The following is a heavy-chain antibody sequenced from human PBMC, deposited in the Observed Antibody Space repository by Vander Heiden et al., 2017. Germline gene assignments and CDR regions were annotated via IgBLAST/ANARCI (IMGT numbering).Heavy chain of an antibody. CDR2: IWYDGSNK. D-gene: IGHD2-2*01. V-gene: IGHV3-33*01. CDR1: GFPFRSYG. CDR3: ARDKGYQLLYYYYYGMDV. J-gene: IGHJ6*02. Sequence: QVQLVESGGGVVQPGRSLRLSCAASGFPFRSYGMHWVRQAPGKGLEWVAVIWYDGSNKYYADSVKGRFTISRDNSKNTLYLQMNSLRAEDTAVYYCARDKGYQLLYYYYYGMDVWGQGTTVTVSS.